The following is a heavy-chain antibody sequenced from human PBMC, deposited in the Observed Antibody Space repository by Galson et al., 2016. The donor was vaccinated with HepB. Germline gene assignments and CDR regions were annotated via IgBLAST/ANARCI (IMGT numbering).Heavy chain of an antibody. CDR1: GYSFTNYH. J-gene: IGHJ4*02. V-gene: IGHV1-18*01. CDR2: ISGYSGHT. CDR3: ARAPPDVQDY. Sequence: SVKVSCKASGYSFTNYHISWVRQAPGQGLEWMGWISGYSGHTTYAQNFLGRVTMTTDTSTNTAYMELRSLRSDDTALYYCARAPPDVQDYWGQGTLVTVSS.